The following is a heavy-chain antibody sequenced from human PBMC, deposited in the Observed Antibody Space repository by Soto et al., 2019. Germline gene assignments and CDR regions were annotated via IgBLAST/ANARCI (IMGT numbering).Heavy chain of an antibody. CDR2: IIPIFGTA. Sequence: SVKVSCKASGGTFSSYAISWVRQAPGQGLEWMGGIIPIFGTANYAQKFQGRVTITADESTSTAYMELSSLRSEDTAVYYCARAPYCGGDCYPRVGYYYYGMDVWGQGTTVTVSS. D-gene: IGHD2-21*02. V-gene: IGHV1-69*13. CDR1: GGTFSSYA. CDR3: ARAPYCGGDCYPRVGYYYYGMDV. J-gene: IGHJ6*02.